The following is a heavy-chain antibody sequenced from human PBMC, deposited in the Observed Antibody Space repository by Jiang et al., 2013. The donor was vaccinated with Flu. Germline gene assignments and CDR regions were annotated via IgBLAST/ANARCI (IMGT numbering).Heavy chain of an antibody. V-gene: IGHV5-10-1*01. CDR3: ASGLPSLPLDY. J-gene: IGHJ4*02. D-gene: IGHD3/OR15-3a*01. CDR1: GYSFTSYW. CDR2: IDPSDSYT. Sequence: CKGSGYSFTSYWITWVRQMPGKGLEWMGRIDPSDSYTNYSPSFQGHVTISADKSISTAYLQWSSLKASDTAIYYCASGLPSLPLDYWGQGTLVTVSS.